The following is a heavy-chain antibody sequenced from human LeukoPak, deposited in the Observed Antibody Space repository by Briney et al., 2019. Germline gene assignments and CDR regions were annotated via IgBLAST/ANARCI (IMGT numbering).Heavy chain of an antibody. CDR2: NYSGGST. CDR3: ARDHRGDRY. J-gene: IGHJ4*02. CDR1: GFTVSSSY. V-gene: IGHV3-53*01. Sequence: GGSLRLSCAASGFTVSSSYMRWVRLAPGKELEWVSVNYSGGSTYYADSVKGRFTISRDNSKNTVYLQMNSLRAEDTAVYYCARDHRGDRYWGQGSLVTVSS. D-gene: IGHD4-17*01.